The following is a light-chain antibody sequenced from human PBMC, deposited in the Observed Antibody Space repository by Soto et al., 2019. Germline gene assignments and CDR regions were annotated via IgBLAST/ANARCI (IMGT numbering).Light chain of an antibody. Sequence: DIKMTQSPSSLSASVEDRVIITCRASQSISNHLNWYQQKPGKAPKLLIFAASSLQSGVPSRFSGSRSGPDFTLTISSLQPEDFATYYCQQSYSSPSTFGQGKKVEIK. CDR3: QQSYSSPST. J-gene: IGKJ1*01. CDR2: AAS. CDR1: QSISNH. V-gene: IGKV1-39*01.